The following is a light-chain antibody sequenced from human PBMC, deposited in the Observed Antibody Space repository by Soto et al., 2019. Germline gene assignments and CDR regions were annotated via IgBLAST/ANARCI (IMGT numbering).Light chain of an antibody. CDR3: GSYTTSSNYV. CDR1: ISDVGSYNY. J-gene: IGLJ1*01. Sequence: QSALTQPASVSGSPGQSITISCTGTISDVGSYNYVSWYQQYPGKAPKLMIYDVSTRPSGVSDRFSGSKSGNTAPLTISGLRAEDEADYSCGSYTTSSNYVFGTGTKVTVL. CDR2: DVS. V-gene: IGLV2-14*03.